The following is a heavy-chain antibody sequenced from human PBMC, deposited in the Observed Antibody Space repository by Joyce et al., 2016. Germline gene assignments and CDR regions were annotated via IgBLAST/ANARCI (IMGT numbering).Heavy chain of an antibody. Sequence: EVQLVESGGGLVKPGRSLRLSCTASGFTFGDYAMAWFRQAAGKGLEWVSFLRGKSYGGTMEYAASVKGRFTISRDDSKSILYLQMNSLKIEDTAVYYCTRDLSGVAAGGTFMKPDYWGQGTLVTVSS. V-gene: IGHV3-49*05. J-gene: IGHJ4*02. CDR2: LRGKSYGGTM. D-gene: IGHD6-13*01. CDR1: GFTFGDYA. CDR3: TRDLSGVAAGGTFMKPDY.